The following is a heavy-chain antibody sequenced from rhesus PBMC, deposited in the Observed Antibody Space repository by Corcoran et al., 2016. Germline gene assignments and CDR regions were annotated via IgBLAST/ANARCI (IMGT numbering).Heavy chain of an antibody. D-gene: IGHD3-3*01. V-gene: IGHV4-169*02. J-gene: IGHJ5-1*01. Sequence: QLQLQESGPGLGKPSETLSVTCAVAGGSISSSYWSWIGQAPGRGPDLIGYIYGRASSTTYNPSLKIRFTLSLDTSKNHFSLKLSSVTAADTAVYYCVRDLNYNFRVGRFDVWGPGVLVTVSS. CDR2: IYGRASST. CDR1: GGSISSSY. CDR3: VRDLNYNFRVGRFDV.